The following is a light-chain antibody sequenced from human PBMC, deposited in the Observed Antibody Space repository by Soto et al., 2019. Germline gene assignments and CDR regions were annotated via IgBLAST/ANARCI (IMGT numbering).Light chain of an antibody. CDR1: QSISSY. CDR2: AAS. Sequence: DIQMTQSPSSLSASVGDRVTITCQASQSISSYLNWYQQKPGKAPKLLIYAASSLRSGVPSRFSGSGSGTDFTLTISSLQPEDFATYFCQQSYSTPRLTFGGGTKVEIK. CDR3: QQSYSTPRLT. V-gene: IGKV1-39*01. J-gene: IGKJ4*01.